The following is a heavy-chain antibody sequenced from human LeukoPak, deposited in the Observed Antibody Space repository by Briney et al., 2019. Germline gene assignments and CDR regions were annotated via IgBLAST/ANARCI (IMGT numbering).Heavy chain of an antibody. V-gene: IGHV3-30*18. CDR2: ISYDGSNK. D-gene: IGHD3-3*01. Sequence: GRSLRLSCAASGFTFSSYGMHWVRQAPGKGLEWVAVISYDGSNKYYADSVKGRFTISSDNSKNTLYLQMNSLRAEDTAVYYCAKVGLRFLEWFGFDPWGQGTLVTVSS. J-gene: IGHJ5*02. CDR1: GFTFSSYG. CDR3: AKVGLRFLEWFGFDP.